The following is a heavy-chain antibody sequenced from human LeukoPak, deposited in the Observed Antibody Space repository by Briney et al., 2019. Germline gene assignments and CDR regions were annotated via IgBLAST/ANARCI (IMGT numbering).Heavy chain of an antibody. CDR2: INPNSGGT. V-gene: IGHV1-2*02. CDR1: GYTFTGYY. J-gene: IGHJ4*02. CDR3: TRVVRGVTHFDY. D-gene: IGHD3-10*01. Sequence: ASVKVSCKASGYTFTGYYIHWVRRAPGQGLEWMGWINPNSGGTNYAQKFQGRVTMTRDTSISTAYMELSRLRSDDTAVYYCTRVVRGVTHFDYWGQGTLVTVSS.